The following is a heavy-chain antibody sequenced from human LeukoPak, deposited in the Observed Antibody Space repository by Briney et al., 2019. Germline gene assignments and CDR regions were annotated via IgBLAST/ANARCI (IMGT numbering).Heavy chain of an antibody. J-gene: IGHJ4*02. CDR2: ISSSSSHI. V-gene: IGHV3-21*01. CDR1: GFTFSSYS. D-gene: IGHD6-13*01. Sequence: GGSLRLSCAASGFTFSSYSMNWVRQAPGKGLEWVSSISSSSSHIYYADSVKGRFTISRDNAKNSLYLQMNSLRVEDTAVYYCARESTAGVPEDHWGQGTLVTVSS. CDR3: ARESTAGVPEDH.